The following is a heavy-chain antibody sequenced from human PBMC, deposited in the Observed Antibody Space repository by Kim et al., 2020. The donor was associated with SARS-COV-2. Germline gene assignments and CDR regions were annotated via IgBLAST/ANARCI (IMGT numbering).Heavy chain of an antibody. Sequence: LSLTCAASGFTVSSNYMSWVRQAPGKGLEWVSVIYSGGSTYYADSVKGRFTISRDNSKNTLYLQMNSLRAEDTAVYYCARDRGTASDILTGYYVSRNYGMDVWGQGTTVTVSS. CDR1: GFTVSSNY. CDR3: ARDRGTASDILTGYYVSRNYGMDV. J-gene: IGHJ6*02. CDR2: IYSGGST. D-gene: IGHD3-9*01. V-gene: IGHV3-53*01.